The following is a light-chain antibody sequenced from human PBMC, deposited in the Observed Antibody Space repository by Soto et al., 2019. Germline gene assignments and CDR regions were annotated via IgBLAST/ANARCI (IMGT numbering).Light chain of an antibody. CDR2: KAS. V-gene: IGKV1-5*03. CDR1: QSISSW. Sequence: DIQMTQSPSPLSASVGDRVTITCRASQSISSWLAWYQQKPGKPPKLLIYKASTLESGVPSRFSGSGSGTEFTLTISSLQPDDFATYYCQQSFTFGPGTKVDIK. J-gene: IGKJ3*01. CDR3: QQSFT.